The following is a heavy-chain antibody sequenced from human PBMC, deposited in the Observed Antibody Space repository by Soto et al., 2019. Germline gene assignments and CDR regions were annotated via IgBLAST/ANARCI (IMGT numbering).Heavy chain of an antibody. V-gene: IGHV3-74*01. Sequence: GGSLRLSCAASGITFSSYWMHWVRQAPGKGLVWVSRIKSDGSSTSYADSVKGRFTISRDNSKNTLYLQMNSLRAEDTAVYYCAKDIDYSSGHTYWGQGTLVTVSS. CDR1: GITFSSYW. J-gene: IGHJ4*02. D-gene: IGHD6-19*01. CDR3: AKDIDYSSGHTY. CDR2: IKSDGSST.